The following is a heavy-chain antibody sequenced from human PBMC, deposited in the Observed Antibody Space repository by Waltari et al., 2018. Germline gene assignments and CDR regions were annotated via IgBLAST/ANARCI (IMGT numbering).Heavy chain of an antibody. J-gene: IGHJ4*02. CDR2: INHSGST. Sequence: QVQLQQWGAGLLKPSETLSLTCAVYGGSFSGYYWSWIRQPPGKGLEWIGEINHSGSTNYNPSLKSRVPISVDTSKNQFSLKLSSVTAADTAVYYCARHASNSSSSYRPRYYFDYWGQGTLVTVSS. V-gene: IGHV4-34*01. D-gene: IGHD6-13*01. CDR1: GGSFSGYY. CDR3: ARHASNSSSSYRPRYYFDY.